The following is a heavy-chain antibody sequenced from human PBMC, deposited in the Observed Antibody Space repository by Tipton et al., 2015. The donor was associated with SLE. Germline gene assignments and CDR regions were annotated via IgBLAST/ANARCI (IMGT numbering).Heavy chain of an antibody. CDR3: ARERGDGYPSPVGQFYFTY. J-gene: IGHJ4*02. V-gene: IGHV4-4*07. Sequence: TLSLTCTVSGGSINTCYWAWVRQPAGKGLEWIGRIYTGGNTKYNPPLESRVTVSVDTSKNQISLKVNSVTAADTAIYYCARERGDGYPSPVGQFYFTYWGQGTLVTVSS. CDR1: GGSINTCY. CDR2: IYTGGNT. D-gene: IGHD5-24*01.